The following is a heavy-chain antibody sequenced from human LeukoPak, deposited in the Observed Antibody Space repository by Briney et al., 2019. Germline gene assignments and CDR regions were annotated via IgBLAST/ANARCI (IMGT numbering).Heavy chain of an antibody. CDR3: ARDLNSSGPDN. V-gene: IGHV3-48*03. CDR2: ISSSGSTI. Sequence: GGSLRLSCAASGFTFSSYEMNWVRQAPGKGLEWVSYISSSGSTIYYADSVKGRFTISRDNAKNSLYLQMNSLRAEDTAVYYCARDLNSSGPDNWGRGTLVTVSS. J-gene: IGHJ4*02. CDR1: GFTFSSYE. D-gene: IGHD6-25*01.